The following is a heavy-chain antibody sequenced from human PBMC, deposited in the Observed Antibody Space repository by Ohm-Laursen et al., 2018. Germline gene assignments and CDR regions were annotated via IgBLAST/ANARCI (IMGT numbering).Heavy chain of an antibody. Sequence: GSLRLSCAAPDFTVSSNYMNWVRQAPGKGLEWVSSISSSSSYMYYADSVKGRFTVSRDNAKNLLYLQMNSLRAEDTAIYYCARQIAAPDYWGQGALVTVSS. D-gene: IGHD6-13*01. V-gene: IGHV3-21*01. CDR3: ARQIAAPDY. J-gene: IGHJ4*02. CDR2: ISSSSSYM. CDR1: DFTVSSNY.